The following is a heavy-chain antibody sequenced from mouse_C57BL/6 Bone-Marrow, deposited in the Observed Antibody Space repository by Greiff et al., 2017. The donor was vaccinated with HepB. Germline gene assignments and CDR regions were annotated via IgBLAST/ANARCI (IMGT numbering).Heavy chain of an antibody. CDR1: GYSITSGYY. Sequence: EVHLVESGPGLVKPSQSLSLTCSVTGYSITSGYYWNWIRQFPGNKLEWMGYISYDGSNNYNPSLKNRISITRDTSKNQFFLKLNSVTTEDTATYYCARAAVVPSWFAYWGQGTLVTVSA. CDR2: ISYDGSN. J-gene: IGHJ3*01. V-gene: IGHV3-6*01. CDR3: ARAAVVPSWFAY. D-gene: IGHD1-1*01.